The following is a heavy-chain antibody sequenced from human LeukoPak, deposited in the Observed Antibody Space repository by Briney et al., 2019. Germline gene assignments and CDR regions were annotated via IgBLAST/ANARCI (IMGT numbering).Heavy chain of an antibody. CDR3: ARQGSGNYLSPVNY. CDR2: IYYSGST. Sequence: SETLSLTCTVSGGSISSGDYYWSWIRQPPGKGLEWIGYIYYSGSTYYNPSLKSRVTISVDTSKNQFSLKLSSVTAADTAVYYCARQGSGNYLSPVNYWGQGTLVTVSS. D-gene: IGHD1-26*01. J-gene: IGHJ4*02. CDR1: GGSISSGDYY. V-gene: IGHV4-30-4*01.